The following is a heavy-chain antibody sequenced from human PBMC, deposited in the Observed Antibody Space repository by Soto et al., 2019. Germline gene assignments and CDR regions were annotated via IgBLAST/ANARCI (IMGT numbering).Heavy chain of an antibody. CDR3: ARFTGGSYNTSYFYYGMDV. J-gene: IGHJ6*02. Sequence: ASVKVSCKASGYTFTSYGISWVRQAPGQGLDWMGWISAYNGNTKYAQDLQGRVTMTTDTSTSTAYMELRSLRSDDTAVYYCARFTGGSYNTSYFYYGMDVRGQRTTVTVSS. CDR2: ISAYNGNT. V-gene: IGHV1-18*04. CDR1: GYTFTSYG. D-gene: IGHD2-15*01.